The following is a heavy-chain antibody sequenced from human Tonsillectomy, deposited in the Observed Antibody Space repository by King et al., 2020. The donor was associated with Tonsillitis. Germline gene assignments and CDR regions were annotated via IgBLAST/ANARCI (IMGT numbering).Heavy chain of an antibody. D-gene: IGHD3-22*01. CDR2: IRSKAYGGTT. J-gene: IGHJ4*02. V-gene: IGHV3-49*04. Sequence: DVQLVESGGGLVQPGRSLRLSCTASGFTFGDYAMSWVRQAPGKGLEWVGFIRSKAYGGTTEYAASVKGRFTISRDDSKSIAYLQMNSLKTEDTAVYYCTSWNYYDSSGYYSPQPFDYWGQGTLVTVSS. CDR1: GFTFGDYA. CDR3: TSWNYYDSSGYYSPQPFDY.